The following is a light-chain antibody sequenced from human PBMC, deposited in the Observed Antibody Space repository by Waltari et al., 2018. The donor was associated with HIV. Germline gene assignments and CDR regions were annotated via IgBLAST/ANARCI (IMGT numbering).Light chain of an antibody. CDR2: KNN. Sequence: QSVLTQPPSASGTPGQRVTISCSGSSSNIGINFVSWYQHLPGTAPKALIYKNNQRTSRVPDRLSVSKSATSASLAIRGLRSEDEADYDCAAWDDSLSGWVFGGGTQLTVL. V-gene: IGLV1-47*01. CDR3: AAWDDSLSGWV. CDR1: SSNIGINF. J-gene: IGLJ3*02.